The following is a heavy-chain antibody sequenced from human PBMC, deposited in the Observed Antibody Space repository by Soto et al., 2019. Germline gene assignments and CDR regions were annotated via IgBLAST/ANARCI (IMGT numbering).Heavy chain of an antibody. CDR3: ARIKLRYFDWLPRTTNWFDP. D-gene: IGHD3-9*01. J-gene: IGHJ5*02. V-gene: IGHV1-8*01. CDR2: MNPNSGDT. CDR1: GYTFKNYD. Sequence: ASVKVSCKASGYTFKNYDIIWALQATGQGLEWMGWMNPNSGDTGYAQKFQGRVTMTRNTSISTAYMELSSLRSEDTAVYYCARIKLRYFDWLPRTTNWFDPWGQGTLVTVSS.